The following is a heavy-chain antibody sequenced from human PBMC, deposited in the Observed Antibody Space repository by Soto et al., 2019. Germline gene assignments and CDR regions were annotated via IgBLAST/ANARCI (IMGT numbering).Heavy chain of an antibody. Sequence: GGSLRLSCAASGFTFSSYWMSWVRQAPGKGLEWVANIKQDGSEKYYVDSVKGRFTISRDNAKNSLYLQMNSLRAEDTAVYYCARLKVYNSYPNWFDPWGQGTLVTVSS. J-gene: IGHJ5*02. D-gene: IGHD1-20*01. CDR2: IKQDGSEK. V-gene: IGHV3-7*01. CDR3: ARLKVYNSYPNWFDP. CDR1: GFTFSSYW.